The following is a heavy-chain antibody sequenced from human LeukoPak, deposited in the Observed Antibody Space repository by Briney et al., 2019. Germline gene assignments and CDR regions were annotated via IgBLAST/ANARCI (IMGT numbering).Heavy chain of an antibody. CDR1: GFTFSSYA. J-gene: IGHJ4*02. D-gene: IGHD3-10*01. CDR3: AKDSLYYYGSGTGFDY. CDR2: ISGSGGST. Sequence: HTGGSLRLYCAASGFTFSSYAMSWVRQAPGKGLEWVSAISGSGGSTYYADSVKGRFTISRDNSKNTLYLQMNSLRAEDTAVYYCAKDSLYYYGSGTGFDYWGQGTLVTVSS. V-gene: IGHV3-23*01.